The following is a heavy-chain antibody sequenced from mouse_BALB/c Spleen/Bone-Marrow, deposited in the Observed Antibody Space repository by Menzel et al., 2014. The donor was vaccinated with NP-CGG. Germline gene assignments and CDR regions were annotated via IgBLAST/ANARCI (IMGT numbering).Heavy chain of an antibody. CDR1: GFSFSSYS. CDR3: SKDGGYDYSYYFDY. CDR2: ISSGGHDT. V-gene: IGHV5-6-4*01. J-gene: IGHJ2*01. D-gene: IGHD2-4*01. Sequence: EVKLVESGGGLMKPGGSLKLSCAASGFSFSSYSMSWVRQTPEKRLEWVATISSGGHDTYYPDSVKGRFTISRDNAKNTLYLQMSSLKSEDTAMYYCSKDGGYDYSYYFDYWGQGTTLTVSS.